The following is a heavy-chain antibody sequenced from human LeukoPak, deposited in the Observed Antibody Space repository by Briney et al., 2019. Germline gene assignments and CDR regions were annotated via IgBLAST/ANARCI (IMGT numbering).Heavy chain of an antibody. CDR3: AREVTSNVLLWFGELSPEMGYFDY. D-gene: IGHD3-10*01. V-gene: IGHV3-48*01. J-gene: IGHJ4*02. Sequence: PGGSLRLSCVASGFTFSFYSMNWVRQAPGKGLEWVSYISSGAGPIYYADSVQGRFTISRDNSKNTLYLQMNSLRAEDTAVYYCAREVTSNVLLWFGELSPEMGYFDYWGQGTLVTVSS. CDR1: GFTFSFYS. CDR2: ISSGAGPI.